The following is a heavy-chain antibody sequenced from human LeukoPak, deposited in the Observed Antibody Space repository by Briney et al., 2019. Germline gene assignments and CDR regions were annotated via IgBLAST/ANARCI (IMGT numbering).Heavy chain of an antibody. D-gene: IGHD5-12*01. Sequence: SETLSLTCTVSGGSISSSSYYWGWIRQPPGKGLEWIGSAYYSGTTYKNPSLKSRVTISVDTSKNQFSLNLISVTAADTAVYYCARSDPKKWQRFWFSNYFDYWGQGSLVTVPS. CDR2: AYYSGTT. J-gene: IGHJ4*02. CDR3: ARSDPKKWQRFWFSNYFDY. CDR1: GGSISSSSYY. V-gene: IGHV4-39*01.